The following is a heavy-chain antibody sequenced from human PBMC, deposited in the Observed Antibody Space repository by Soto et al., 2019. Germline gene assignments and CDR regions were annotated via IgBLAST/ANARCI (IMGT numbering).Heavy chain of an antibody. Sequence: SETLSLTCAVYGGSFSGYYWSWIRQPPGKGLEWIGEINHSGSTNYNPSLKSRVTISVDTSKNQFSLKLSSVTAADTAVYYCASTAAVYADYYVMDVWGQGTTVTVSS. CDR2: INHSGST. CDR1: GGSFSGYY. CDR3: ASTAAVYADYYVMDV. D-gene: IGHD2-2*01. J-gene: IGHJ6*02. V-gene: IGHV4-34*01.